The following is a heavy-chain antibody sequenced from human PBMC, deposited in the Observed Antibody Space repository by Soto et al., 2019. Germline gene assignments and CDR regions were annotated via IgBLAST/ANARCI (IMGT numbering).Heavy chain of an antibody. J-gene: IGHJ4*02. CDR3: ARARDTAMVTIGYYFDY. Sequence: SETLSLTCTVSGGSISSYYWSWIRQPPGKGLEWIGYIYYSGSTNYNPSLKSRVTISVDTSKNQFSLKLSSVTAADTAVYYCARARDTAMVTIGYYFDYWGQGTLFTVSS. D-gene: IGHD5-18*01. CDR2: IYYSGST. CDR1: GGSISSYY. V-gene: IGHV4-59*01.